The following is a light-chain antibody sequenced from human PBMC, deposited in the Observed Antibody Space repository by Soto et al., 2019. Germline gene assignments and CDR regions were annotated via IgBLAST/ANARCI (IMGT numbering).Light chain of an antibody. Sequence: EIVLTQSPGTLSLSPGERATLSCRASQSVSNTNLAWYQQKPGQAPRLLIYGASTRATGIPARFSGSGSGTEFTLTISSLQSEDFAVYYCQQYNNWPPWTFGQGTKVEIK. CDR3: QQYNNWPPWT. CDR2: GAS. CDR1: QSVSNTN. J-gene: IGKJ1*01. V-gene: IGKV3-15*01.